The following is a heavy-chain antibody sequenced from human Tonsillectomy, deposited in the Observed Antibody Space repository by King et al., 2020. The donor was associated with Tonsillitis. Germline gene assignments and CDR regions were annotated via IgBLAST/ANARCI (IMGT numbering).Heavy chain of an antibody. J-gene: IGHJ6*03. CDR3: ARAERAYYYYMDV. V-gene: IGHV4-59*01. CDR1: GGSFSSYY. CDR2: IYHSGST. D-gene: IGHD1-1*01. Sequence: VQLQESGPGLVKPSETLSLTCTVSGGSFSSYYWIWIRQLPGKGLAWIGNIYHSGSTNYNPSLKSRVTISVDTSKKQFFLKLSSVAPADTAVYYCARAERAYYYYMDVWGKGTTVTVSS.